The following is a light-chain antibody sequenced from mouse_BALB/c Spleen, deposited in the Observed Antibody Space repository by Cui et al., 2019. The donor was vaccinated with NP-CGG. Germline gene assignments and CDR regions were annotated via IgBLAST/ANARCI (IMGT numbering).Light chain of an antibody. V-gene: IGLV1*01. CDR2: GTN. CDR3: ALWYSNHWV. J-gene: IGLJ1*01. CDR1: TGAVTTSNY. Sequence: QAVVTQESTLNTSPGETVTLTCRSSTGAVTTSNYANWVQEKPDHLFTGLIGGTNNRAPGVPARFSGSLIEDKAALTITGAQTEDEAIYFCALWYSNHWVFGGGTKLTVL.